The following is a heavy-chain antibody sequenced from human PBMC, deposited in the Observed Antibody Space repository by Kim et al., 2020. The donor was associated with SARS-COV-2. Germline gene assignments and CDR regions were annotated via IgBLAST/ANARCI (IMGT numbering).Heavy chain of an antibody. J-gene: IGHJ3*02. Sequence: SVKVSCKASGCTFSSYAISWVRQAPGQGLEWMGGIIPIFGTANYAQKLQGRVTITADESTSTAYMELSSLRSEDTAVYYCARVRCNWTWVSPFEIWGQETMFTLSS. D-gene: IGHD1-20*01. CDR2: IIPIFGTA. CDR3: ARVRCNWTWVSPFEI. V-gene: IGHV1-69*13. CDR1: GCTFSSYA.